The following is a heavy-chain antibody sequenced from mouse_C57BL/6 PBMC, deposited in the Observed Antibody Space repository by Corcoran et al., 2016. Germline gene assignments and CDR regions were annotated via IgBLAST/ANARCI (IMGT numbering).Heavy chain of an antibody. J-gene: IGHJ2*01. V-gene: IGHV9-3*01. CDR2: INTYSGVP. D-gene: IGHD2-4*01. CDR3: ARGQDDYDDFDY. Sequence: QIQLVQSGPELKKPGETVKISCKASGYTFTTYGMSWVKQAPGKGLKGVGWINTYSGVPTYADVFKGRVAFSLENSASTAYLQINNLKNEDTATDFCARGQDDYDDFDYGGQGTTLTVSS. CDR1: GYTFTTYG.